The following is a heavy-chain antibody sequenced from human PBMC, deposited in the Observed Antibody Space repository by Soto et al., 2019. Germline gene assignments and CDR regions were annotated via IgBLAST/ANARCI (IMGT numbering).Heavy chain of an antibody. D-gene: IGHD3-10*01. CDR2: INWNGGST. V-gene: IGHV3-20*01. J-gene: IGHJ2*01. Sequence: EVQLVESGGGVVRPGGSLRLSCAASGFTFDDYGMSWVRQAPGKGLEWVSGINWNGGSTGYADSVKCRFTISRDNAKNSLYLQMNSLRAEDTALYHCARDDGPYGDRWYFDRWGRGTLVTVSA. CDR3: ARDDGPYGDRWYFDR. CDR1: GFTFDDYG.